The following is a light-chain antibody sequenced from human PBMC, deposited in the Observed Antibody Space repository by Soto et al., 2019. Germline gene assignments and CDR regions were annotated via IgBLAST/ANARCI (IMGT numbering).Light chain of an antibody. CDR2: DVS. V-gene: IGLV2-14*01. CDR1: SSDVGGYED. CDR3: SSYTSSSTVV. J-gene: IGLJ2*01. Sequence: QSVLTQPASVSGSPGQSITISCTGTSSDVGGYEDVSWYQQHPGTAPKLVIYDVSNRPSGVSNRFSGSKSGNTAFLTISGLQAEDEADYYCSSYTSSSTVVFGGGTKLTVL.